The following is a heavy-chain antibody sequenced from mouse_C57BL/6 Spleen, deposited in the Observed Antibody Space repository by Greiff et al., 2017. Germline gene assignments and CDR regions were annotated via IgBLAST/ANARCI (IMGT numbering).Heavy chain of an antibody. CDR1: GYTFTDYE. V-gene: IGHV1-15*01. D-gene: IGHD1-1*01. J-gene: IGHJ1*03. CDR2: IDPETGGT. Sequence: QVQLKESGAELVRPGASVTLSCKASGYTFTDYEMHWVKQTPVHGLEWIGAIDPETGGTAYNQKFKGKAILTADKSSSTAYMELRSLTSEDSAVYYCTRYGYYGSSYWYFDVWGTGTTVTVSS. CDR3: TRYGYYGSSYWYFDV.